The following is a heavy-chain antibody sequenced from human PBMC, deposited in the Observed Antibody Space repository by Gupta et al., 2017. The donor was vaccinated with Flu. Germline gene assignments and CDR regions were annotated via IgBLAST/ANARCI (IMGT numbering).Heavy chain of an antibody. Sequence: QVQLQESGPGLVKPSETLSLTCTVSGGSISSYYWSWIRQPPGKGLEWIGYIYYSGSTNYNPSLKSRVTISVDTSKNQFSLKLSSVTAADTAVYYCARGGSSWDRFDYWGQGTLVTVSS. CDR2: IYYSGST. CDR1: GGSISSYY. CDR3: ARGGSSWDRFDY. J-gene: IGHJ4*02. D-gene: IGHD6-13*01. V-gene: IGHV4-59*01.